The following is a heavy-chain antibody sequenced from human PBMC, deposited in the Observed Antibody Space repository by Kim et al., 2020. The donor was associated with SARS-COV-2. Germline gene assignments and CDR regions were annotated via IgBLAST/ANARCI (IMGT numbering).Heavy chain of an antibody. CDR2: IYYSGST. V-gene: IGHV4-39*01. CDR1: GGSISSSSYY. J-gene: IGHJ4*02. CDR3: ARHVLLFSSSSAEFDY. D-gene: IGHD6-6*01. Sequence: SETLSLTCTVSGGSISSSSYYWGWIRQPPGKGLEWIGSIYYSGSTYYNPSLKSRVTISVYTSKNQFSLKLSSVTAADTALYYCARHVLLFSSSSAEFDYWGQGTLVTVSS.